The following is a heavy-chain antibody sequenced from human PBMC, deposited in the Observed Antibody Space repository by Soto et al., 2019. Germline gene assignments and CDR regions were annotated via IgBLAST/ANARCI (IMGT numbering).Heavy chain of an antibody. J-gene: IGHJ5*02. CDR1: GGSISSYY. CDR2: IYYSGST. Sequence: SETLSLTCTVSGGSISSYYWSWIRQPPGKGLEWIGYIYYSGSTNYNPSLKSRVTISVDTSKNQFSLKLSSVTAADTAVYYCASQWNEGLSWWFDPWGRGTLVTVSS. D-gene: IGHD1-1*01. CDR3: ASQWNEGLSWWFDP. V-gene: IGHV4-59*01.